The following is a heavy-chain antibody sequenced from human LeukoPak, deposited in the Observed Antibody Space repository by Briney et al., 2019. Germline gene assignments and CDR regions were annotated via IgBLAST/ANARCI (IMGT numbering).Heavy chain of an antibody. CDR1: GGSISSYY. CDR3: ARDVTVVVPAAMSYYYYMDV. CDR2: IYYSGST. D-gene: IGHD2-2*01. V-gene: IGHV4-59*12. J-gene: IGHJ6*03. Sequence: SETLSLTCTVSGGSISSYYWSWIRQPPGKGLEWIGYIYYSGSTNYNPSLKSRVTISVDTSKNQFSLKLSSVTAADTAVYYCARDVTVVVPAAMSYYYYMDVWGKGTTVTVSS.